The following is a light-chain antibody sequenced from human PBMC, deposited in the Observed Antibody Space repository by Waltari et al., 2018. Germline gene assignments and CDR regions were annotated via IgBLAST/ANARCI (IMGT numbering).Light chain of an antibody. Sequence: DIQMTQSPSSVSASLGDRVPITWRASQDISRYLAWYHQTPGRSPKLLIFDTSSLQSGVPSRFSGSGSGTDFTLTISSLQPEDFATYYCLQVSNFPITFGQGTRLEIK. V-gene: IGKV1D-12*01. CDR2: DTS. CDR3: LQVSNFPIT. CDR1: QDISRY. J-gene: IGKJ5*01.